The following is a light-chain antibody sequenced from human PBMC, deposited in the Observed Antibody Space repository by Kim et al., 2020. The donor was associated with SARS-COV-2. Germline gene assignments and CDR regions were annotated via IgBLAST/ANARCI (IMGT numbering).Light chain of an antibody. V-gene: IGKV4-1*01. CDR2: WAS. CDR3: QQYYSTPYT. CDR1: QSVLYSSNNKNY. J-gene: IGKJ2*01. Sequence: DIMMTQSPDSLAVSLGERATINCKSSQSVLYSSNNKNYLAWYQQKSGQPPKLLIYWASTRESGVPDRFSGSGSGTDFTLTISSLQAEDVAVYYCQQYYSTPYTFGQGTKLEI.